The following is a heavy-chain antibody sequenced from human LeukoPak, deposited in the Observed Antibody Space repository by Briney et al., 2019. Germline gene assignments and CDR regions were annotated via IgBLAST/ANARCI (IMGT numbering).Heavy chain of an antibody. D-gene: IGHD1-26*01. CDR3: AKIVGATDY. J-gene: IGHJ4*02. V-gene: IGHV3-30*18. CDR2: ISYDGSNK. Sequence: PGGSLRLSCAASGFTFSSDAMHWVRQAPGKGLEWVAVISYDGSNKYYADSLKGRFTISRDNSRNTLYLQMNSLRAEDTAVYYCAKIVGATDYWGQGTLVTVSS. CDR1: GFTFSSDA.